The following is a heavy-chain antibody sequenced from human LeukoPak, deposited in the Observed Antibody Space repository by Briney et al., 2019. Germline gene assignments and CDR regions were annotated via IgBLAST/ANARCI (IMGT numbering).Heavy chain of an antibody. Sequence: GGSLRLTCTASGFTTHHWLNWVRQSPGKGLEWVANIDRDGRVQHYVDSMEGRFTISRDSAKNSLALQMHSLRAEDTAVYYCTGGSDTVLSGEYYYYMDVWGTGTTVTVSS. CDR2: IDRDGRVQ. V-gene: IGHV3-7*01. CDR3: TGGSDTVLSGEYYYYMDV. D-gene: IGHD2/OR15-2a*01. J-gene: IGHJ6*03. CDR1: GFTTHHW.